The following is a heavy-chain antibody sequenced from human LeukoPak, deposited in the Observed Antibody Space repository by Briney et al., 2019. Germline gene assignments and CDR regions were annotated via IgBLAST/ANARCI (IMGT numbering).Heavy chain of an antibody. J-gene: IGHJ6*03. CDR2: IYYSGST. CDR1: GGSISSYY. CDR3: ARGIEGRYYYYYMDV. D-gene: IGHD1-26*01. Sequence: SETLSLTCTVSGGSISSYYWSWIRQPPGKGLEWIGYIYYSGSTNYNPSLKSRVTISVDTSKNQFSLKLSSVTAADTAVYYCARGIEGRYYYYYMDVWGKGTTVTISS. V-gene: IGHV4-59*01.